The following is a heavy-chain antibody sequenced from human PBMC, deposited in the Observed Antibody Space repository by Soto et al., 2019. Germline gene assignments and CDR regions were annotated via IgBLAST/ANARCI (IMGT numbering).Heavy chain of an antibody. V-gene: IGHV4-39*01. Sequence: SETLSLTCTVSGGSISSSSYYWGWIRQPPGKGLEWIGSIYYSGSTYYNPSLKSRVTISVDTSKNQFSLKLSSVTAADTAVYYCARIVGAGLRFAPYYYYYMDVWGKGTTVTVSS. CDR2: IYYSGST. CDR1: GGSISSSSYY. CDR3: ARIVGAGLRFAPYYYYYMDV. D-gene: IGHD2-15*01. J-gene: IGHJ6*03.